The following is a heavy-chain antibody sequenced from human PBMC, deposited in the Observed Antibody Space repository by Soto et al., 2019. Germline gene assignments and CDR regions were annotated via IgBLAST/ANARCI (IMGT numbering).Heavy chain of an antibody. CDR2: IYSGGST. J-gene: IGHJ4*02. CDR1: GFTVSSNY. Sequence: EVQLVETGGGLIQPGGSLRLSCAASGFTVSSNYMSWVRQAPGKGLEWVSVIYSGGSTYYADSVKGRFTISRDNSKNTLYLQMNSLRAEDTAVDYGARAGVDSSGYQDYWGQGTLVTVSS. CDR3: ARAGVDSSGYQDY. V-gene: IGHV3-53*02. D-gene: IGHD3-22*01.